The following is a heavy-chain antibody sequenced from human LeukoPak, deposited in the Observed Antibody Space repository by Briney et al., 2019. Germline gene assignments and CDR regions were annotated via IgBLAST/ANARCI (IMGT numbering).Heavy chain of an antibody. CDR2: IYYSGST. CDR3: ARDRYGHSGNPR. J-gene: IGHJ4*02. V-gene: IGHV4-31*03. Sequence: SQTLSLTCTVSGGSISSGGYYWSWIRQHPGKGLEWIGYIYYSGSTYYNPSLKSRVTISVDTSKNQFSLKLSSVTAADTAVYYCARDRYGHSGNPRWGQGTLVTVSS. CDR1: GGSISSGGYY. D-gene: IGHD1-26*01.